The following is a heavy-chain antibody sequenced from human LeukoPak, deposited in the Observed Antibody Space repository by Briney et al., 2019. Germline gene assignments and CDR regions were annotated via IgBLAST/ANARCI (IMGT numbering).Heavy chain of an antibody. Sequence: PGGSLRLSCAASGFTFSDYYMSWIRQAPGKGLEWVSYISSSGSTIYYADSVKGRFTISRDNAKNSLYLQMNSLRAEDTAVYYCARDQLYYYDSSGYATFDYWGQGTLVTVSS. CDR3: ARDQLYYYDSSGYATFDY. J-gene: IGHJ4*02. CDR1: GFTFSDYY. V-gene: IGHV3-11*01. CDR2: ISSSGSTI. D-gene: IGHD3-22*01.